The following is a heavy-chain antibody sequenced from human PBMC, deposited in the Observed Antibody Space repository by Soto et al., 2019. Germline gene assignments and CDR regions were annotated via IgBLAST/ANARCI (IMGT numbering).Heavy chain of an antibody. CDR3: ARVALDHFTIFGVVIIRPDFDY. CDR2: ISAYNGNT. Sequence: ASVKVSCKASGYTFTSYGISWVRQAPGQGLEWMGWISAYNGNTNYAQKLQGRVTMTTDTSTSTAYMELRSLRSDDTAVYYCARVALDHFTIFGVVIIRPDFDYWGQGTLVPSPQ. J-gene: IGHJ4*02. D-gene: IGHD3-3*01. CDR1: GYTFTSYG. V-gene: IGHV1-18*04.